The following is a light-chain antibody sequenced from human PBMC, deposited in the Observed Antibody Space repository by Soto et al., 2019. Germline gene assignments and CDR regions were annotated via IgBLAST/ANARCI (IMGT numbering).Light chain of an antibody. J-gene: IGKJ5*01. CDR3: QQTSTSRTWT. CDR1: QSINTF. Sequence: DIQGTQSPSSLSASLGYTFTITCGASQSINTFLNWYQQRPAKAPNLLIYGASNLQSGVPSRFSGSGSGTDFILPISSLQTQDFSTYYGQQTSTSRTWTFGRGTRLEIK. CDR2: GAS. V-gene: IGKV1-39*01.